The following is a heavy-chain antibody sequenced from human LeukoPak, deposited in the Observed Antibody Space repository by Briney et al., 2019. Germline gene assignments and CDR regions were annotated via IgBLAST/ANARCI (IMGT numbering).Heavy chain of an antibody. Sequence: PGGSLRLSCAASGFTFSSYWMSWVRQAPGKGLEWVANIKQDGSEKYYVDSVKGRFTISRDNSKNTLYLQMNSLRAEDTAVYYCAKDLPTRYYDILTGLDYWGQGTLITVSS. CDR3: AKDLPTRYYDILTGLDY. CDR2: IKQDGSEK. J-gene: IGHJ4*02. D-gene: IGHD3-9*01. CDR1: GFTFSSYW. V-gene: IGHV3-7*03.